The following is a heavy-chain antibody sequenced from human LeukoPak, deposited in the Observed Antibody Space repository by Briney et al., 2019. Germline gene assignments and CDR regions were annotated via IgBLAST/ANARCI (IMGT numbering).Heavy chain of an antibody. Sequence: SETLSLTCTVSGGSISSYYWSWIRQPPGKGLEWIGYIYYSGSTNYNPSLKSRVTISVDTSKNQFSLKLSSVTAADTAVYYCATEGYDFWSGYYRGTFDYWGQGTLVTVSS. CDR1: GGSISSYY. CDR2: IYYSGST. V-gene: IGHV4-59*12. J-gene: IGHJ4*02. D-gene: IGHD3-3*01. CDR3: ATEGYDFWSGYYRGTFDY.